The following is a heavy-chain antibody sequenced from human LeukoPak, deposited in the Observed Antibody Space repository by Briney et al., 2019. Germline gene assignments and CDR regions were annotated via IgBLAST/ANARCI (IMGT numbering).Heavy chain of an antibody. D-gene: IGHD7-27*01. CDR2: IWYDGSKE. Sequence: GGSLRLSCAASGFTFSSYAMHWVRQAPGKGLEWVAVIWYDGSKEYYADSAKGRFTISRDNSKNTLYLQMNSLRAEDTAVYYCARLLGSYFDYWGQGTLVTVSS. V-gene: IGHV3-33*08. J-gene: IGHJ4*02. CDR1: GFTFSSYA. CDR3: ARLLGSYFDY.